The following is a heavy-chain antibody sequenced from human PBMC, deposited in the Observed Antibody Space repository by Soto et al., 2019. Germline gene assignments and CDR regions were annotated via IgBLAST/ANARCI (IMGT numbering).Heavy chain of an antibody. CDR1: GFTFSSYG. V-gene: IGHV3-30*18. Sequence: QVQLVESGGGVVQPGRSLRLSCAASGFTFSSYGMHWVRQAPGKGLEWVAVISSDGSNKYYADSVKGRFTISRDNSKNTLYLQMNSLRAEVPAVYYCAKGNSIAVAGILDPWGQGTLVTVSS. D-gene: IGHD6-19*01. J-gene: IGHJ5*02. CDR3: AKGNSIAVAGILDP. CDR2: ISSDGSNK.